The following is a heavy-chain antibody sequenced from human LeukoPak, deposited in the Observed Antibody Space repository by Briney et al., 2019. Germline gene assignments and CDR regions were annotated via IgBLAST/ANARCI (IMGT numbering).Heavy chain of an antibody. Sequence: SETLSLTCTVSGYSISSGYYWGWIRPPPGKGLEWIGSIYHSGSTYYNPSLKSRVTISVDTSKNQFSLKLSSVTAADTAVYYCARVGYYDSSGYRYWFDPWGQGTLVTVSS. D-gene: IGHD3-22*01. CDR2: IYHSGST. CDR1: GYSISSGYY. V-gene: IGHV4-38-2*02. CDR3: ARVGYYDSSGYRYWFDP. J-gene: IGHJ5*02.